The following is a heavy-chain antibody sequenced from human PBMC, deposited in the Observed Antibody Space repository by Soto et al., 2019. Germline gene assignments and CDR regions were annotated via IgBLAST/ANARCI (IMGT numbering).Heavy chain of an antibody. CDR3: ARSDVYHFNWLDS. J-gene: IGHJ5*01. CDR1: GYTFASYD. CDR2: MNTNSNNT. V-gene: IGHV1-8*01. Sequence: QVQLVQSGAEVKTPGASVKVSCKASGYTFASYDINWVRQAPGQGLEWLGWMNTNSNNTVYAQKLQGRLTMTSDIASNIAHMELSSLRSEDTAVYYCARSDVYHFNWLDSWGQGTLVTVSA. D-gene: IGHD2-21*01.